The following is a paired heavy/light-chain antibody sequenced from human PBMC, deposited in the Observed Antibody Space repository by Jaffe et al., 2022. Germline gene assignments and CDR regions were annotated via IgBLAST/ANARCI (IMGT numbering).Light chain of an antibody. CDR2: KAS. CDR1: QTISDW. CDR3: QQYNSYWT. J-gene: IGKJ1*01. V-gene: IGKV1-5*03. Sequence: DIQMTQSPSTLSASVGDRVTITCRASQTISDWLAWYQQKPGKAPKLLIYKASSLESGVPSRFSGSGSGTEFTLSISSLQPDDFATYYCQQYNSYWTFGQGTKVEIK.
Heavy chain of an antibody. D-gene: IGHD2-2*01. Sequence: EVQLVESGGGLVQPGGSLRLSCAASGFSFSSYWMHWVRQAPGKGLVWVSRINSDGSSTTYADSVMGRFTISRDNAKNTLYLQMNSLRAEDTAVYYCARAGGLYCISTNCYDYFDYWGQGTLVTVSS. CDR1: GFSFSSYW. J-gene: IGHJ4*02. CDR2: INSDGSST. V-gene: IGHV3-74*01. CDR3: ARAGGLYCISTNCYDYFDY.